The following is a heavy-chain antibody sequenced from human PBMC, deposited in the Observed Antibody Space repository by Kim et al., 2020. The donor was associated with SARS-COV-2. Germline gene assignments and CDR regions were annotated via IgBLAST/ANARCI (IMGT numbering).Heavy chain of an antibody. V-gene: IGHV4-59*01. D-gene: IGHD4-4*01. Sequence: YSGSTNYNPSLKSRVTISVDTSKNQFSLKLSSVTAADTAVYYCVRNYGNYWGQGTLVTVSS. J-gene: IGHJ4*02. CDR2: YSGST. CDR3: VRNYGNY.